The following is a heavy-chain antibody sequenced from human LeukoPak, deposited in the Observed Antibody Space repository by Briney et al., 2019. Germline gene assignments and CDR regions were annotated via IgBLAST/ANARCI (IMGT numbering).Heavy chain of an antibody. D-gene: IGHD3-22*01. V-gene: IGHV3-30*04. CDR3: ARGYDSLGFYIDY. J-gene: IGHJ4*02. Sequence: GGSLRLSCAASGFTFNSYPMHWVRQAPGKGLEWLAVISHDGSNEYHADSVKGRFTISRDSSKSTLSLQMNSLRAEDTAVYYCARGYDSLGFYIDYWGQGTLVIVSS. CDR1: GFTFNSYP. CDR2: ISHDGSNE.